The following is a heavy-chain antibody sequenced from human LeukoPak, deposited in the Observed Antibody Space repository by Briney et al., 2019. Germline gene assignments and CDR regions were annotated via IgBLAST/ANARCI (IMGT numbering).Heavy chain of an antibody. Sequence: SGPTLFNPTQTLTLTCTFSGFSLSTGGVGVGWIRQPPGKALDWLGIIYWDNDKRYSPSLRSRLTITKDTSKNQVVLTMINMDPVDTATYYCVHRSPARRLHYGDGLYSDFFDYWGQGTLVTVSS. V-gene: IGHV2-5*02. CDR1: GFSLSTGGVG. D-gene: IGHD6-19*01. CDR3: VHRSPARRLHYGDGLYSDFFDY. CDR2: IYWDNDK. J-gene: IGHJ4*02.